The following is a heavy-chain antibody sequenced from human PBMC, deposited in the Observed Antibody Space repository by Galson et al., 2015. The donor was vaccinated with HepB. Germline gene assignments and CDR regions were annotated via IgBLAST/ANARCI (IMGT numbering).Heavy chain of an antibody. D-gene: IGHD3-10*01. V-gene: IGHV1-24*01. Sequence: SVKVSCKVSGYTLTELSMHWVRQAPGKGLEWMGGFDPEDGETIYAQKFQGRVTMTEDTSTDTAYMELSSLRSEDTAVYYCATPGALLWFGELLVQHWGQGTLVTVSS. CDR3: ATPGALLWFGELLVQH. J-gene: IGHJ1*01. CDR1: GYTLTELS. CDR2: FDPEDGET.